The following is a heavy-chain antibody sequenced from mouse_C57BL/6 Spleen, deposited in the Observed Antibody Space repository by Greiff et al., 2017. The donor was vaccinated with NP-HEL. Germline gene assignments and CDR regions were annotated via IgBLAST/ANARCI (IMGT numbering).Heavy chain of an antibody. CDR1: GYSITSGYY. Sequence: EVKLMESGPGLVKPSQSLSLTCSVTGYSITSGYYWNWIRQFPGNKLEWMGYISYDGSNNYNPSFKNRTSITRDTSKNQFFLKLNSVTTEDTATYYCARGHYYGSSHPFADWGQGALVTVSA. J-gene: IGHJ3*01. V-gene: IGHV3-6*01. CDR3: ARGHYYGSSHPFAD. CDR2: ISYDGSN. D-gene: IGHD1-1*01.